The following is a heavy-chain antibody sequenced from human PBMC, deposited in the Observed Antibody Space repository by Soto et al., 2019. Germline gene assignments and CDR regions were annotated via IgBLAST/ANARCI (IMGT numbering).Heavy chain of an antibody. CDR1: GLSCSSYA. V-gene: IGHV3-30-3*01. J-gene: IGHJ4*02. CDR3: ARACLQRWPDFDS. D-gene: IGHD5-18*01. CDR2: ISYDGSNK. Sequence: PGRSLRLSSAAYGLSCSSYAMHWVRQAPGKRLEWGAVISYDGSNKYYADSVKGRCTISRDNSKNTLYLQRNSRRAEDTSVYSGARACLQRWPDFDSCGQGT.